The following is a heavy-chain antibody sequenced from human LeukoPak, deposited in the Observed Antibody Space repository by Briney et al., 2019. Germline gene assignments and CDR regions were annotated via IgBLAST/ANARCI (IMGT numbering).Heavy chain of an antibody. Sequence: GGSLRLSCAASGFTFSSYAMHWVRQAPGKGLEWVAVISYDGSNKYYADSVKGRFTISRDNSKNTLYLQMNSLRAEDTAVYCCAKDHGIVVVPAAIGDYWGQGTLVTVSS. CDR2: ISYDGSNK. J-gene: IGHJ4*02. CDR3: AKDHGIVVVPAAIGDY. V-gene: IGHV3-30-3*01. CDR1: GFTFSSYA. D-gene: IGHD2-2*02.